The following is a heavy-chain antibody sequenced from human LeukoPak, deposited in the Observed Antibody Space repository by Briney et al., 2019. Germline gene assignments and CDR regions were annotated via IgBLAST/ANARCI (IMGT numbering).Heavy chain of an antibody. CDR2: ISYDGSNK. V-gene: IGHV3-30*18. CDR3: AKVSYYGSGTRSSYYYYGMDV. Sequence: PGRSLRLSCAASGFTFSSYGMHWVRQAPGKGLEWVAVISYDGSNKYYADSVKGRFTISRDNSKNTLYLQMNSLRAEDTAVYYWAKVSYYGSGTRSSYYYYGMDVWGQGTTVTVSS. CDR1: GFTFSSYG. J-gene: IGHJ6*02. D-gene: IGHD3-10*01.